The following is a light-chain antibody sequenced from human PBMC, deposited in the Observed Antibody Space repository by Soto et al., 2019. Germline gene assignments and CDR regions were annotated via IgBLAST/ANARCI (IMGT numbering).Light chain of an antibody. CDR2: GAS. Sequence: EIVLTQSPGTLSLSPGERATLSCRASQSVSSTYLAWYQQKPGQAPRLLIYGASNRATGIQDRFTGSGSGTDFTLTISRLEPEDFGVYYCQQYGGSRWTFGQGTRVDI. CDR3: QQYGGSRWT. CDR1: QSVSSTY. J-gene: IGKJ1*01. V-gene: IGKV3-20*01.